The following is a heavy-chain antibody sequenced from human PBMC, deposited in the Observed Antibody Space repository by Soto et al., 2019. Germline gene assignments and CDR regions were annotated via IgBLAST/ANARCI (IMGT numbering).Heavy chain of an antibody. D-gene: IGHD1-26*01. Sequence: SLRVSCPGSGFTFTNYWMHWGRQAPGKRLVWVGRINADGSDTNHADPVKARFTISRDNTNSTVYLQMNSLRGEDSARYYCARQTGLGGTNPWGQGTLVTVSS. CDR2: INADGSDT. CDR3: ARQTGLGGTNP. V-gene: IGHV3-74*01. J-gene: IGHJ5*02. CDR1: GFTFTNYW.